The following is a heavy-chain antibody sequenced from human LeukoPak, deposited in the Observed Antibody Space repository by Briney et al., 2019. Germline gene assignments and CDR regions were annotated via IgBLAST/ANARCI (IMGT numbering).Heavy chain of an antibody. CDR1: GASISSSSYY. Sequence: SETLSLTCTVSGASISSSSYYWGWIRQPPGKGLEWIGSIYYSGSTYYNPSLKSRVTISVDTSKNQFTLKLSSVTAADTAVYYCARGDLVVVTGLFDYRGQGTMVTVSS. V-gene: IGHV4-39*01. CDR3: ARGDLVVVTGLFDY. CDR2: IYYSGST. D-gene: IGHD2-21*02. J-gene: IGHJ4*02.